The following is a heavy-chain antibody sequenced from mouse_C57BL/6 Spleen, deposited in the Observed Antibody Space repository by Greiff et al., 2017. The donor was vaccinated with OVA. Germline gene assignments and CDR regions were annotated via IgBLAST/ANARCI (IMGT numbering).Heavy chain of an antibody. CDR2: IDPETGGT. CDR1: GYTFTDYE. J-gene: IGHJ1*03. D-gene: IGHD1-1*01. V-gene: IGHV1-15*01. CDR3: TSPLYYGSSYGWYFDV. Sequence: QVQLQQSGAELVRPGASVTLSCKASGYTFTDYEMHWVKQTPVHGLEWIGAIDPETGGTAYNQKFKGKAILTADKSSSTAYMELRSLTSEDSAVYYCTSPLYYGSSYGWYFDVWGTGTTVTVSS.